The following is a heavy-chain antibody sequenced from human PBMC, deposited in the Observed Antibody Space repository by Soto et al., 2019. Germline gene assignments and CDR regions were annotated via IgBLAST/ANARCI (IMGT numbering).Heavy chain of an antibody. J-gene: IGHJ6*02. CDR3: SGDLMVQGPKGGGGMDV. Sequence: SETLSLTCTVSGGSISSGGYYWSWIRQHPGKGLEWIGYIYYSGSTYYNPSLKSRVTISVDTSKNQFSLKLSSVTAADTAVYYCSGDLMVQGPKGGGGMDVWGQGTTVTVSS. V-gene: IGHV4-31*03. D-gene: IGHD3-10*01. CDR2: IYYSGST. CDR1: GGSISSGGYY.